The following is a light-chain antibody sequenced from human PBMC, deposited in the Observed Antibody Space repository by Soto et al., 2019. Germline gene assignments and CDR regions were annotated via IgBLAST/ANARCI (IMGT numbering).Light chain of an antibody. J-gene: IGLJ3*02. CDR2: EVR. Sequence: QSALTQPASVSGSAGQSITISCSGTMRDVGAYNLVSWYQQHPGTAPKLIIYEVRNRPSGISSRFSGSRSGNTASLTISVLQSEDEGEYYCSAYTARSTLVFGGVTKLTVL. CDR3: SAYTARSTLV. CDR1: MRDVGAYNL. V-gene: IGLV2-14*01.